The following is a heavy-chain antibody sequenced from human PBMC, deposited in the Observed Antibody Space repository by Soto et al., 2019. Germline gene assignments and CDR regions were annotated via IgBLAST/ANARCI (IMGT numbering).Heavy chain of an antibody. Sequence: VQLVESGGGVVQPGRSLRLSCAASGFTFSDYAMHWVRQAPGKGLEWVAVVSHDGSNTHYADSVKGRFTISRDSSKNAVALEMSSLRAEATAAYYCARGGRQWLVTSDFNYWGQGALGTVSS. V-gene: IGHV3-30*03. J-gene: IGHJ4*02. CDR1: GFTFSDYA. D-gene: IGHD6-19*01. CDR2: VSHDGSNT. CDR3: ARGGRQWLVTSDFNY.